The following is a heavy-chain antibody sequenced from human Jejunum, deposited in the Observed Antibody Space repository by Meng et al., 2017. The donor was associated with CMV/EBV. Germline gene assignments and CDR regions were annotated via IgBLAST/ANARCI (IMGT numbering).Heavy chain of an antibody. Sequence: QVQLQTWGAGPLKPSETLCLTCVVHGGFLRPHGWSWIRQPAGKGLEWIGEIDRSGGINYNPSLKSRITVSIDTSRNLLSLKLDSVTAADTAVYYCVGPEGGIGGFDPWGQGTLVTSPQ. J-gene: IGHJ5*02. CDR2: IDRSGGI. D-gene: IGHD2-15*01. CDR1: GGFLRPHG. CDR3: VGPEGGIGGFDP. V-gene: IGHV4-34*02.